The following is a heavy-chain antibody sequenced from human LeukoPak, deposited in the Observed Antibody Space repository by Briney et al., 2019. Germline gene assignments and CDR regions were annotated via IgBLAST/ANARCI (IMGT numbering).Heavy chain of an antibody. J-gene: IGHJ3*02. V-gene: IGHV1-46*01. CDR3: ARPASGHDAFDI. Sequence: GASVKVSCKASGYTFTSYYMHWVRQAPGQGLEWMGIINPSGGSTGYAQKFQGRVTMTRDTSTSTVYMELSSLRSEDTAVYYCARPASGHDAFDIWGQGTMVTVSS. CDR2: INPSGGST. D-gene: IGHD1-26*01. CDR1: GYTFTSYY.